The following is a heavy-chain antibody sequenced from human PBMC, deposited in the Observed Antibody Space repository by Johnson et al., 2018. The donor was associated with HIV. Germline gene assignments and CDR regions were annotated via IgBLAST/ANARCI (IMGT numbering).Heavy chain of an antibody. CDR2: INSDGSST. D-gene: IGHD3-9*01. J-gene: IGHJ3*02. V-gene: IGHV3-74*01. CDR3: ARAPSRLRYFDWSEDAFDI. CDR1: GFTFSSYW. Sequence: VRLVESGRGLVQPGGSLRLSCAASGFTFSSYWMHWVRQAPGKGLVWVSRINSDGSSTSYADSVKGRFTISRDNAKNTLYLQMNSLRAEDTAVYYCARAPSRLRYFDWSEDAFDIWGQGTMVTVSS.